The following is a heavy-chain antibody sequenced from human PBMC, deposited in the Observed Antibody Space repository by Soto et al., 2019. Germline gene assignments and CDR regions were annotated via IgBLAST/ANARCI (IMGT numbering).Heavy chain of an antibody. Sequence: VQLVESGGGLVQPGRSLRLSCAASGFTFDDYAMHCVRQAPGKGLEWVSGISWKSSSIGYADSVKGRFTISRDNAKNSLYLQMNSLRAEDTALYYCAKSTGGTANGMDVWGQGTTVTVSS. D-gene: IGHD2-8*02. CDR3: AKSTGGTANGMDV. CDR2: ISWKSSSI. J-gene: IGHJ6*02. CDR1: GFTFDDYA. V-gene: IGHV3-9*01.